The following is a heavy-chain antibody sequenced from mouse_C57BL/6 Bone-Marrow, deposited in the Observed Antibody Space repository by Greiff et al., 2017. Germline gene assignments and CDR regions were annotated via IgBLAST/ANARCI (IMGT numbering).Heavy chain of an antibody. CDR1: GYAFSSSW. Sequence: QVQLKQSGPELVKPGASVKISCKASGYAFSSSWMNWVKQRPGKGLEWIGRIYPGDGDTNYNGKFKGKATLTADKSSSTAYMQLSSLTSEDSAVYFCARGIYPFAYWGQGTLVTVSA. V-gene: IGHV1-82*01. J-gene: IGHJ3*01. CDR3: ARGIYPFAY. D-gene: IGHD2-1*01. CDR2: IYPGDGDT.